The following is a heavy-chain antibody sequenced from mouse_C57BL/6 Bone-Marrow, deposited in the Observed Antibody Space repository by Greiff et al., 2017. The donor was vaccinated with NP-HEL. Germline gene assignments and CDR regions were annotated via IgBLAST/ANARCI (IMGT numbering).Heavy chain of an antibody. V-gene: IGHV5-15*01. CDR2: ISNLAYSI. D-gene: IGHD1-1*01. Sequence: EVQLQESGGGLVQPGGSLKLSCAASGFTFSDYGMAWVRQAPRKGPEWVAFISNLAYSIYYADTVTGRFTISRENAKNTLYLEMSSLRSEDTAMYYCASGSSFAYWGQGTLVTVSA. CDR1: GFTFSDYG. J-gene: IGHJ3*01. CDR3: ASGSSFAY.